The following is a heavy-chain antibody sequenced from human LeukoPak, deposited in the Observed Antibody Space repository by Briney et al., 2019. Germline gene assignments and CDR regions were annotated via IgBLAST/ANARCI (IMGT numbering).Heavy chain of an antibody. V-gene: IGHV3-33*01. Sequence: GRSLRLFCATSGFTFTTYGFHWVRQAPGKGLEGVAVICSHGLDTYYADSVEGRFTVSRDHSQNTVYLQMNSLRDDDTAVYYCARDSDTSGHYSFFDYWGQGTLVTVSS. CDR2: ICSHGLDT. CDR3: ARDSDTSGHYSFFDY. J-gene: IGHJ4*02. D-gene: IGHD3-22*01. CDR1: GFTFTTYG.